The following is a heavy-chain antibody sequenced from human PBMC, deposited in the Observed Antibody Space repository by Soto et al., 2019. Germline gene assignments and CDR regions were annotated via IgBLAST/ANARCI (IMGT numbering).Heavy chain of an antibody. V-gene: IGHV6-1*01. CDR1: GDSVSSDSAA. D-gene: IGHD4-17*01. Sequence: PSETLSLTCAISGDSVSSDSAAWNWIRQSPSRGLEWLGRTYYRSKWKYDYAVSVKSRITINPDTSKNQFSLQLRSVTPEDAAVYYCARDCHPGDYVPYDFWGQGSLVTVSS. CDR2: TYYRSKWKY. CDR3: ARDCHPGDYVPYDF. J-gene: IGHJ4*02.